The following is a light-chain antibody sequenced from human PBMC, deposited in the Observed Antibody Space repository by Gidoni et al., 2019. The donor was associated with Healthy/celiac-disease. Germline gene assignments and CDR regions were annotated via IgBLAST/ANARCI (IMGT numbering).Light chain of an antibody. V-gene: IGKV1-39*01. Sequence: DIQMTQSPSSLSASVGDRVTITCRVSQSISSYLNWYQQKPGKAPKLLIYAASSLQSGVPSRFSGSGSGTDFTRTIGSLQPEDFATYFCQQSYRTPLFGPGTKVEI. J-gene: IGKJ3*01. CDR3: QQSYRTPL. CDR1: QSISSY. CDR2: AAS.